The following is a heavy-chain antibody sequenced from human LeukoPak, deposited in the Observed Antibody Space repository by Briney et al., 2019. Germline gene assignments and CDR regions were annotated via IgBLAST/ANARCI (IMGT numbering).Heavy chain of an antibody. V-gene: IGHV3-53*01. CDR2: IYSGGST. D-gene: IGHD5-12*01. CDR1: GFTVSSNY. CDR3: ARDGIVATIEGARYRYYYCGMDV. J-gene: IGHJ6*02. Sequence: PGGSLRLSCAASGFTVSSNYMSWVRQAPGKGLEWVSVIYSGGSTYYADSVKGRFTISRDNSKNTLYLQMNSLRAEDTAVYYRARDGIVATIEGARYRYYYCGMDVWGQGTTVTVSS.